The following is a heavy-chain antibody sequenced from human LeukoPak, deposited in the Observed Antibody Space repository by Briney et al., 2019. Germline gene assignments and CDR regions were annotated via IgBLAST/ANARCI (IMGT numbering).Heavy chain of an antibody. D-gene: IGHD3-22*01. J-gene: IGHJ4*02. V-gene: IGHV3-23*01. CDR2: LSASGGLT. CDR1: GFTFSSYA. CDR3: AKGGSSYSEMDY. Sequence: GGSLRLSCASSGFTFSSYAMSWVRQAPGKGLEWVSGLSASGGLTYYADSVKGRFTISRDNSKNTLYLQMNSLRADDTAVYYCAKGGSSYSEMDYWGQGTLVTVSS.